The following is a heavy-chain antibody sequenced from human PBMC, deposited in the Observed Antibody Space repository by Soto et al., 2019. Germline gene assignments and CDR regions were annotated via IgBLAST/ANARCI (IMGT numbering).Heavy chain of an antibody. D-gene: IGHD3-3*01. V-gene: IGHV3-33*06. CDR2: MWSDGSNK. Sequence: QVQLVESGGGVVQPGTSLRLSCAASGFTFSTSVIHWVRQAPGKGLEWVAVMWSDGSNKYYADSVKGRFTISRDNSRNTLYLQMNSLRAEDTAVFYCAEEVGGAGYYDYWGQGTLVTVSS. J-gene: IGHJ4*02. CDR1: GFTFSTSV. CDR3: AEEVGGAGYYDY.